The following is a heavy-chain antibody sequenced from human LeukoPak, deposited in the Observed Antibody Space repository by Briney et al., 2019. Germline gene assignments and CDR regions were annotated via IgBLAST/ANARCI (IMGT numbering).Heavy chain of an antibody. CDR2: IYSSGST. V-gene: IGHV3-53*01. CDR3: ARSSYDILTGYIGHAFDI. Sequence: GGSLRLSCAASGFTVSSNYMSWVRQAPGKGLEWVSVIYSSGSTYYADSVKGRFTISRDNSKNTLYLQMNSLRAEDTAVYYCARSSYDILTGYIGHAFDIWGQGTMVTVSS. D-gene: IGHD3-9*01. CDR1: GFTVSSNY. J-gene: IGHJ3*02.